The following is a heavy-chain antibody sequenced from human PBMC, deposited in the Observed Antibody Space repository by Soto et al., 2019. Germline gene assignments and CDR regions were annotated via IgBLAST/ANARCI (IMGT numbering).Heavy chain of an antibody. CDR1: GCTFSSYA. V-gene: IGHV3-23*01. D-gene: IGHD6-13*01. Sequence: GSLLRSCSASGCTFSSYAMSWVRQAPGKGLEWVSAINNNGGRTYYADSVKGRFTISRDNSKNTLYLQMNSLRAEDTAVYYCAENAGTISYFDYWGQGTLVTVYS. CDR2: INNNGGRT. CDR3: AENAGTISYFDY. J-gene: IGHJ4*02.